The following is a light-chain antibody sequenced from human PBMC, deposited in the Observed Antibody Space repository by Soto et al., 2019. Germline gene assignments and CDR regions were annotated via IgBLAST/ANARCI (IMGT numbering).Light chain of an antibody. CDR3: QQYGNSPQIT. J-gene: IGKJ5*01. CDR2: DPS. V-gene: IGKV3D-20*01. CDR1: QSVGTY. Sequence: IVLTQSPATLSLSPGERATVSCGASQSVGTYIAWYKQKPGLAPRLVMFDPSTRATGIPDRFSGSGSGTDFTLTISRLEPEDFAVYFCQQYGNSPQITFGQGTRLEIK.